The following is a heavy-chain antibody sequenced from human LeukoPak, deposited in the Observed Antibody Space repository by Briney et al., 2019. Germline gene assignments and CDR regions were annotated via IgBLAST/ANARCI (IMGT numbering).Heavy chain of an antibody. Sequence: PSETLSLTCTVSGGSISSSSYYWGWIRQPPGKGLEWIGSIYYSGSTYYNPSLKSRVTISVDTAKNQFSLKLSSVTAADTAVYYCARVASIEWIRSWFDPWGQGTLVTVSS. CDR1: GGSISSSSYY. D-gene: IGHD2-2*03. J-gene: IGHJ5*02. V-gene: IGHV4-39*07. CDR2: IYYSGST. CDR3: ARVASIEWIRSWFDP.